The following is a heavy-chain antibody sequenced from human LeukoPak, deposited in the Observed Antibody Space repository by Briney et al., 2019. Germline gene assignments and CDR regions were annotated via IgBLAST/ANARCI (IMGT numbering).Heavy chain of an antibody. V-gene: IGHV3-9*01. J-gene: IGHJ4*02. Sequence: GRSLRLSCAASGFTFDDYAMHWVRQAPGKGLEWVSGISWNSGSIGYADSVKGRFTISRDNAKNSLYLQMNSLRAEDTALYYCAKATQYSSSPGYYFDYWGQGTLVTVSS. CDR1: GFTFDDYA. CDR2: ISWNSGSI. D-gene: IGHD6-6*01. CDR3: AKATQYSSSPGYYFDY.